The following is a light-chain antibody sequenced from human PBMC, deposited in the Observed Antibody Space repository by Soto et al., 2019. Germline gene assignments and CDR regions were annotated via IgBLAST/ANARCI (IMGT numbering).Light chain of an antibody. J-gene: IGKJ2*01. V-gene: IGKV3-15*01. CDR2: GAS. Sequence: EIVMTQSPATLSLSPGERVTLSCRASQSVSSKLAWYQQKPGQAPRLLIYGASIRATAIPARFSGSGSGTEFTLTISRLQSEDCAIFYCQQYSNWPYTFGQWTKLEIK. CDR1: QSVSSK. CDR3: QQYSNWPYT.